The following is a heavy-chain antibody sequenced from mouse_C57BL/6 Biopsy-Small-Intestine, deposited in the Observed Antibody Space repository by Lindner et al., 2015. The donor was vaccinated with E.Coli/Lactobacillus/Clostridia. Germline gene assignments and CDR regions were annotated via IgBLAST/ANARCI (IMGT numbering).Heavy chain of an antibody. CDR2: INPGNGDI. V-gene: IGHV1-84*02. Sequence: SVKVSCKASGYSFTSYGMYWVRQVPGQGLEWMAWINPGNGDIAYSQKIQGRGTITMDTSASTGYMELTSLRSEDTAVYYCARNVLGGQTDYWGQGTLVTVSS. CDR1: GYSFTSYG. J-gene: IGHJ4*01. CDR3: ARNVLGGQTDY.